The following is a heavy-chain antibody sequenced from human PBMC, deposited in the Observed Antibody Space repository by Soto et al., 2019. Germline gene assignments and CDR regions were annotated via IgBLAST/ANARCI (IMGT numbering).Heavy chain of an antibody. D-gene: IGHD3-22*01. Sequence: SETLSLTCTVSGGLISSYYWSCIRQSPGKGLELIGYIHHTGSTNYNPSLKSRVTMSLDTSRNQFSLKLYSVTAADTAVYYCARSIDSSGFYFSNCWGQGTLVTVSS. CDR2: IHHTGST. CDR1: GGLISSYY. V-gene: IGHV4-59*01. J-gene: IGHJ4*02. CDR3: ARSIDSSGFYFSNC.